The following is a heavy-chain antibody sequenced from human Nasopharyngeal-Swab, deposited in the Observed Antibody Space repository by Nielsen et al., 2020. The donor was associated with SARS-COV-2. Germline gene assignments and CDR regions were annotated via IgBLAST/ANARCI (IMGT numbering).Heavy chain of an antibody. CDR3: ARALTVLRFLEWSPGYFDY. D-gene: IGHD3-3*01. J-gene: IGHJ4*02. CDR1: GGSISSSSYY. V-gene: IGHV4-39*01. CDR2: IYYSGST. Sequence: SETLSLTCTVSGGSISSSSYYWGWIRQPPGKGLEWIGSIYYSGSTYYNPSLKSRVIISVDTSKNQFSLKLSSVTAADTAVYYCARALTVLRFLEWSPGYFDYWGQGTLVTVSS.